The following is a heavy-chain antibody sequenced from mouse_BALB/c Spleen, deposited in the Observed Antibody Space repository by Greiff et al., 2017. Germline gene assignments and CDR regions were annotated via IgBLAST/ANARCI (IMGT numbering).Heavy chain of an antibody. CDR1: GFTFSDYY. Sequence: EVKLVESGGGLVKPGGSLKLSCAASGFTFSDYYMYWVRQTPEKRLEWVATISDGGSYTYYPDSVKGRFTISRDNAKNNLYLQMSSLKSEDTAMYYCASDYDEGAWFAYWGQGTLVTVSA. CDR3: ASDYDEGAWFAY. D-gene: IGHD2-12*01. CDR2: ISDGGSYT. J-gene: IGHJ3*01. V-gene: IGHV5-4*02.